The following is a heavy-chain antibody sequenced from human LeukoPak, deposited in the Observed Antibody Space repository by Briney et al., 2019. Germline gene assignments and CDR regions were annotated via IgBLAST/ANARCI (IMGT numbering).Heavy chain of an antibody. Sequence: SETLSLTCTVSGYSISSGYYWGWIRQPPGKGLGWIGSIYHSGSTYYNPSLKSRVTISVDTSKNQFSLKLSSVTAADTAVYYCATDNTEGYYDFWSGYSYYFDYWGQGTLVTVSS. D-gene: IGHD3-3*01. J-gene: IGHJ4*02. CDR3: ATDNTEGYYDFWSGYSYYFDY. CDR1: GYSISSGYY. V-gene: IGHV4-38-2*02. CDR2: IYHSGST.